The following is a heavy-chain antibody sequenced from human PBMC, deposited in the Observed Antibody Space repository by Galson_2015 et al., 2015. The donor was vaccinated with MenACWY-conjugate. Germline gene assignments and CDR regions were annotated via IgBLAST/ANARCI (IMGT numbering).Heavy chain of an antibody. Sequence: SLRLSCAASGFTFSNFWMSWVRLALGKGLEWVASIKQDGSEKYLVDSVKGRFTISRDNAENSLFLQMNSLRDEDTAVYYCARERWVRGVFFDQWGQGTLVTVSS. D-gene: IGHD3-10*01. CDR2: IKQDGSEK. CDR1: GFTFSNFW. CDR3: ARERWVRGVFFDQ. V-gene: IGHV3-7*01. J-gene: IGHJ4*02.